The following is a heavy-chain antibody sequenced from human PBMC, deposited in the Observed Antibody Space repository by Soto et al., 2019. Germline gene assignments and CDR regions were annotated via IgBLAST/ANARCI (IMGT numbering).Heavy chain of an antibody. V-gene: IGHV4-59*12. CDR1: GGSISSYY. D-gene: IGHD6-19*01. CDR2: IYYSGST. CDR3: AGERIAVAGPDY. J-gene: IGHJ4*02. Sequence: SETLSLTCTVSGGSISSYYWSWIRQPPGKGLEWIGYIYYSGSTNYNPSLKSRVTISVDTSKNQFSLKLSSVTAADTAVYYCAGERIAVAGPDYWGQGTLVTVSS.